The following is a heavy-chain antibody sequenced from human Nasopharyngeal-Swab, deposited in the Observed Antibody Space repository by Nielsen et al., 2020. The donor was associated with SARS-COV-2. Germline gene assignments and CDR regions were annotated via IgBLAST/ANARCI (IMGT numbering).Heavy chain of an antibody. D-gene: IGHD3-10*01. V-gene: IGHV1-24*01. CDR2: FDPEDGET. Sequence: ASVTVSCKVSGYTLTELSMHWVRQAPGKGLEWMGGFDPEDGETIYAQKFQGRVTMTEDTSTDTAYMELSSLRSEDTAVYYCARQTYYYGSGSSYYFDYWGQGTLVTVSS. CDR3: ARQTYYYGSGSSYYFDY. CDR1: GYTLTELS. J-gene: IGHJ4*02.